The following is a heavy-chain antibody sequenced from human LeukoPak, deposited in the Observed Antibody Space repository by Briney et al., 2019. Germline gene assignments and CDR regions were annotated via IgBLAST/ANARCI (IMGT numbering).Heavy chain of an antibody. CDR3: AREPTPPTY. V-gene: IGHV3-30-3*01. CDR1: GFTFSSYA. J-gene: IGHJ4*02. CDR2: ISYDGSNK. D-gene: IGHD4-17*01. Sequence: GALGLSCAASGFTFSSYAMHWVRQAPGKGLEWVAVISYDGSNKYYADSVKGRFTISRDNSKNTLYLQMNSLRAEDTAVYYCAREPTPPTYWGQGTLVTVSS.